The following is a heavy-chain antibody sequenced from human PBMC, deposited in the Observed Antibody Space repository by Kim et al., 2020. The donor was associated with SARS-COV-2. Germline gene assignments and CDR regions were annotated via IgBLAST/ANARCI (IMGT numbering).Heavy chain of an antibody. CDR3: ARLRPRSYYGSGIPVY. CDR2: IYYSGST. CDR1: GGSISSSSYY. Sequence: SETLSLTCTVSGGSISSSSYYWGWIRQPPGKGLEWIGSIYYSGSTYYNPSLKSRVTISVDTSKNQFSLKLSSVTAADTAVYYCARLRPRSYYGSGIPVYWGQGTLVTVSS. D-gene: IGHD3-10*01. J-gene: IGHJ4*02. V-gene: IGHV4-39*01.